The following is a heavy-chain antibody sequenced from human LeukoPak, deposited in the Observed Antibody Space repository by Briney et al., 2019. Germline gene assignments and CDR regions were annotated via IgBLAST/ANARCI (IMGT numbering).Heavy chain of an antibody. J-gene: IGHJ5*02. CDR2: IYTSGST. CDR1: GVSISSYY. D-gene: IGHD4-17*01. Sequence: SETLSLTCTASGVSISSYYWSWIRQPPGKGLEWIGRIYTSGSTNYNPSLKSLLTLSVDTSKNQFSLKLSSVTAADTAVYYCARAGVYGDYPTTYNWFDPGGQGTLVSVSS. CDR3: ARAGVYGDYPTTYNWFDP. V-gene: IGHV4-4*07.